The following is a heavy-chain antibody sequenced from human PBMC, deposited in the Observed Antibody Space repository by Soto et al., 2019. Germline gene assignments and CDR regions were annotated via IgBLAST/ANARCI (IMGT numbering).Heavy chain of an antibody. J-gene: IGHJ4*02. D-gene: IGHD2-8*02. CDR2: INHSGST. CDR3: ARDKITGLFDY. V-gene: IGHV4-34*01. CDR1: GGSFSGYY. Sequence: QVQLQQWGAGLLKPSETLSLTCAVYGGSFSGYYWTWIRQPPGTGLEWIGEINHSGSTNYNPSLKSRVTISVDTSKNHFSLKLTSVTAADTAVYYCARDKITGLFDYWGQGTLVTGSS.